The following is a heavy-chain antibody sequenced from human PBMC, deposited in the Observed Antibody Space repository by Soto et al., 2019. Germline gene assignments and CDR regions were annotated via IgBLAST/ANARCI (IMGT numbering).Heavy chain of an antibody. CDR1: GGSISSSNW. CDR3: ARGQYSSGGSYFDY. CDR2: IYHSGST. J-gene: IGHJ4*02. Sequence: SETLSLTCAVSGGSISSSNWWSWVRQPPGKGLEWIGEIYHSGSTNYNPSLKSRVTISVDKSKNQFSLKLSSVTAADTAVYYCARGQYSSGGSYFDYWGQGTLVTVSS. V-gene: IGHV4-4*02. D-gene: IGHD6-19*01.